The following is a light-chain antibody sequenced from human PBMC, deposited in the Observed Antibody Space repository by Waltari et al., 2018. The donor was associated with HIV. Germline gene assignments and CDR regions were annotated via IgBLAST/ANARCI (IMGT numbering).Light chain of an antibody. J-gene: IGKJ3*01. V-gene: IGKV4-1*01. Sequence: IVMTQSPGSLTVSLGERATIPCKSSQSIFYKSNSKNYLAWYQQKLGQPPTLLFYWASTRQSGVPDRFSSGGSGTDFTLTISSLQPEDVGTYYCQQYFQTPLTFGPGTKV. CDR2: WAS. CDR1: QSIFYKSNSKNY. CDR3: QQYFQTPLT.